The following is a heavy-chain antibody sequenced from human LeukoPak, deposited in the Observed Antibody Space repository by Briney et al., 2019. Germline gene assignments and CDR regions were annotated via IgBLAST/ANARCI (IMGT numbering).Heavy chain of an antibody. CDR2: IKQDGSET. J-gene: IGHJ3*02. CDR3: ASGVYDWRTFDM. D-gene: IGHD1-1*01. Sequence: GESMRLSCATSGLTFSYYSMNWVRQAPGQGLEWVANIKQDGSETNYGESVKGRFTISRDNNKNTLFLAMNSLRVEDAAMYYCASGVYDWRTFDMWGQGTMVTVSS. CDR1: GLTFSYYS. V-gene: IGHV3-7*01.